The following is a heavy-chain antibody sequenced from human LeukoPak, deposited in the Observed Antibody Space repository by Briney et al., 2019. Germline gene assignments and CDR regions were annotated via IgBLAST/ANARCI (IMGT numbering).Heavy chain of an antibody. CDR3: ARAVAGTNGHDAFDI. J-gene: IGHJ3*02. CDR2: ISSSSSNI. CDR1: GFTFSSYS. V-gene: IGHV3-21*01. D-gene: IGHD6-19*01. Sequence: GGSLRLSRAASGFTFSSYSITWIRQAPGKGLEWVSWISSSSSNILYADSVKGRFTVSRDNAKNSLYLQMNSLRAEDTAVYYCARAVAGTNGHDAFDIWGQGTMVIVSS.